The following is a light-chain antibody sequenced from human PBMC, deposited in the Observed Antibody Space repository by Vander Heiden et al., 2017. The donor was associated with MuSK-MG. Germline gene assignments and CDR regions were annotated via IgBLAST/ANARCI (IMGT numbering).Light chain of an antibody. Sequence: DIQMTQSPSSLSASMGDRVTITCRASQSISRYLNWYQQKPGKAPKLLIYAASTLLRKFPSRFSGSGSGTDFTLSIIRLQPEDFATYYCHQTDSPAIAFGGGTKVEIK. CDR2: AAS. CDR1: QSISRY. CDR3: HQTDSPAIA. J-gene: IGKJ4*01. V-gene: IGKV1-39*01.